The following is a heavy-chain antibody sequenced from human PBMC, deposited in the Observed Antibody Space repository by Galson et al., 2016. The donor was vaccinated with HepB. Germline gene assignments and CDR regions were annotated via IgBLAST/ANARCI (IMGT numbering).Heavy chain of an antibody. V-gene: IGHV3-23*01. D-gene: IGHD1-26*01. J-gene: IGHJ4*02. CDR3: AKEDNIAGATTINN. CDR2: ITSGGST. Sequence: SLRLSCAASGFIFSTYWMSWVRQAPGKGLEWVSVITSGGSTYYAASVKGRFTISRDNSKNTLYVQMNNLGAEDTAVYYCAKEDNIAGATTINNWGQGTLVTVSS. CDR1: GFIFSTYW.